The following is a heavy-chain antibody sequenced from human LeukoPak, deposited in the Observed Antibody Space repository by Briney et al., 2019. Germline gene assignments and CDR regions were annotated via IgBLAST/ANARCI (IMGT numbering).Heavy chain of an antibody. CDR2: ISSSGSTI. V-gene: IGHV3-48*03. D-gene: IGHD5-18*01. CDR1: GFTFSSYE. Sequence: GGSLRLSCAASGFTFSSYEMNWVRQAPGKGLEGVSCISSSGSTIYYADSVKGRFTISRDNAKNSLYLQMNSLRAEDTAVYYCATPWVLDTAMDPFDYWGQGTLVTVSS. CDR3: ATPWVLDTAMDPFDY. J-gene: IGHJ4*02.